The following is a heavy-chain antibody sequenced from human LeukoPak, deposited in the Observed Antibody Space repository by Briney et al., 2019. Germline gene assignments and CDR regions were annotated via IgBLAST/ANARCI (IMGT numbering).Heavy chain of an antibody. J-gene: IGHJ6*04. CDR3: ARDLYPYGLDV. CDR2: IFYSGST. Sequence: PSETLSLTCTVSGVSFSSSDWWSWVRQPPGKGLEWIGEIFYSGSTNYNPSLKSRVTISIDRSKNHFSLKLSSVTAAGTAVYYCARDLYPYGLDVWGKGTTVTVSS. V-gene: IGHV4-4*02. CDR1: GVSFSSSDW.